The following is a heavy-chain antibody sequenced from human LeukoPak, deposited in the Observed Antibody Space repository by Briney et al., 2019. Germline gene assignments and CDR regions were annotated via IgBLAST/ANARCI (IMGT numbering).Heavy chain of an antibody. Sequence: GASVKVSCKASGYTFTSYHMHWVRQAPGQGLEWMGIINPSGGSTTYAQKFQGRVTMARDTSTSTVYMELSSLRSEDTAVYYCTRAPDNDFYDSSGFDYWGQGTLVTVSS. V-gene: IGHV1-46*01. J-gene: IGHJ4*02. CDR2: INPSGGST. CDR1: GYTFTSYH. CDR3: TRAPDNDFYDSSGFDY. D-gene: IGHD3-22*01.